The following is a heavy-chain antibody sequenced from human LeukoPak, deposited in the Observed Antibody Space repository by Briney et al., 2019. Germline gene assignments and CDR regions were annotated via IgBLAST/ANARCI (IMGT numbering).Heavy chain of an antibody. CDR2: IGTYKGNT. J-gene: IGHJ6*02. CDR1: GYTFTSDG. D-gene: IGHD6-13*01. Sequence: ASVKVSCKTSGYTFTSDGISWVRQAPGQGLEWMGWIGTYKGNTNYAQMFQGRVTMTTDTSTSTAYMELRSLRSDDTAVYYCARDQSRYSSSWFPYYYYGMDVWGQGTTVTVSS. V-gene: IGHV1-18*01. CDR3: ARDQSRYSSSWFPYYYYGMDV.